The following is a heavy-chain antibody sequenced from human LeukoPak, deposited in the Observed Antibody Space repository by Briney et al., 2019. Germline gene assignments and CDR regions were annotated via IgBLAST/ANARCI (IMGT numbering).Heavy chain of an antibody. D-gene: IGHD6-13*01. V-gene: IGHV3-20*04. J-gene: IGHJ4*02. Sequence: PGGSLRLSCAASGFTFEDYGMSWVRQAPGKGLEWVSGINWNSRSTHYADSVKGRFTVSRDNAKNSLYLQMHSLRAEDTALYYCARLLISSSFYFDYWGQGTGVSVSS. CDR2: INWNSRST. CDR3: ARLLISSSFYFDY. CDR1: GFTFEDYG.